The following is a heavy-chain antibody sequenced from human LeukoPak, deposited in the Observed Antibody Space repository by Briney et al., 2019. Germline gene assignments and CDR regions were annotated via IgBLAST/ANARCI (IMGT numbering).Heavy chain of an antibody. Sequence: ASVRVSCKASGYTFTSYDINWVRQATGQGLEWMGWMNPNSGNTGYAQKFQGRVTMTRNTSISTAYMELSSLRSEDTAVYYCARAVNYYDSSGYLFDYWCQGTLVTVSS. V-gene: IGHV1-8*01. CDR1: GYTFTSYD. J-gene: IGHJ4*02. CDR3: ARAVNYYDSSGYLFDY. D-gene: IGHD3-22*01. CDR2: MNPNSGNT.